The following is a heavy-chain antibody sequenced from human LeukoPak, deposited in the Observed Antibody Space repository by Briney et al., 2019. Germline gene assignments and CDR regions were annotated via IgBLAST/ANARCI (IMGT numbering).Heavy chain of an antibody. CDR3: ARPDEGAFDI. CDR2: IIPIFGTA. V-gene: IGHV1-69*05. Sequence: GASVKVSCKASGGTFSSYAISWVRQAPGQGLEWMGGIIPIFGTANYAQKFQGRVTMTTDTSTSTAYMELRSLRSDDTAVYYCARPDEGAFDIWGQGTMVTVSS. D-gene: IGHD1-14*01. CDR1: GGTFSSYA. J-gene: IGHJ3*02.